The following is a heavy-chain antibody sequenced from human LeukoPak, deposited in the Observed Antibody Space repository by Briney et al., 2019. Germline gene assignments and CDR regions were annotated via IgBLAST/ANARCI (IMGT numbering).Heavy chain of an antibody. CDR2: IIPIFGTA. CDR1: GGTFSSYA. Sequence: SVTVSCTASGGTFSSYAISWVRQAPGQGLEWMGGIIPIFGTANCAQKFQGRVTITADESTTTAYMEVSSLRSEDTAVYYCARDSGNYTAMLFTVFDHWGQGTLVTVSS. V-gene: IGHV1-69*13. CDR3: ARDSGNYTAMLFTVFDH. J-gene: IGHJ4*02. D-gene: IGHD5-18*01.